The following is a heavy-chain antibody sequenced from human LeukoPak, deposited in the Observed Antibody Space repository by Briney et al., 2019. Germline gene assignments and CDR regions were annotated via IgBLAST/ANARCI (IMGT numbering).Heavy chain of an antibody. CDR1: GYSITSGYY. CDR2: INHSGST. CDR3: ARQAYCGGDCLYYFDY. Sequence: SETLSLTCTVSGYSITSGYYWSWIRQPPGKGLEWIGEINHSGSTNYNPSLKSRVTISVDTSKNQFSLKLSSVTAADTAVYYCARQAYCGGDCLYYFDYWGQGTLVTVSS. D-gene: IGHD2-21*01. V-gene: IGHV4-34*01. J-gene: IGHJ4*02.